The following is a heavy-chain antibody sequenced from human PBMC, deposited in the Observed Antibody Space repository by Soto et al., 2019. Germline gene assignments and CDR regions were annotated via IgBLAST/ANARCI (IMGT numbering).Heavy chain of an antibody. CDR2: ISYDGSNK. Sequence: QVQLVESGGGVVQPGRSLRLSCAASGFTFSYYAMHWVRQAPGKGLEWVAVISYDGSNKYYADSVKGRFTISRDNSKNTLVLQMSSLRAEDTAVFYCARPSADSSASSRRYFDLWGRGTLVTVSS. CDR3: ARPSADSSASSRRYFDL. CDR1: GFTFSYYA. V-gene: IGHV3-30-3*01. D-gene: IGHD3-22*01. J-gene: IGHJ2*01.